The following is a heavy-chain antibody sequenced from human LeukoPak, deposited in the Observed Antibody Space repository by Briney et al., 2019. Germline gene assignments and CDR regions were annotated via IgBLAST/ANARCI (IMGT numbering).Heavy chain of an antibody. J-gene: IGHJ5*02. Sequence: SETLSLTCAVYGGSFSGYYWSWIRQPPGKGPEWIGEINHSGSTNYNPSLKSRVTISVDTSKNQFSLKLSSVTAADTAVYYCARVGRAAGARYNWFDPWGQGTLVTVSS. CDR3: ARVGRAAGARYNWFDP. CDR1: GGSFSGYY. D-gene: IGHD6-13*01. CDR2: INHSGST. V-gene: IGHV4-34*01.